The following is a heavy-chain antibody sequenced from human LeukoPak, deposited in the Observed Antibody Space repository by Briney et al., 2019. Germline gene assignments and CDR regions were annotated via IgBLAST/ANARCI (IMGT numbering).Heavy chain of an antibody. J-gene: IGHJ6*02. CDR2: INPSGGST. V-gene: IGHV1-46*01. D-gene: IGHD6-6*01. CDR3: ARDGSVSSSSGFQGYYYYGMDV. CDR1: GYTFTSYY. Sequence: ASVKVSCKASGYTFTSYYMHWVRQAPGQGLEWMGIINPSGGSTSYAQKFQGRVTMTRDTSTSTVYMELSSLRSEDTAVYYCARDGSVSSSSGFQGYYYYGMDVWGQGTTVTVSS.